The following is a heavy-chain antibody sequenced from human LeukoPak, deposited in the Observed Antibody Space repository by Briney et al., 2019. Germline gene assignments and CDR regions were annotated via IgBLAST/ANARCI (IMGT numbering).Heavy chain of an antibody. V-gene: IGHV3-48*02. CDR1: GFTFTNAW. D-gene: IGHD6-13*01. J-gene: IGHJ4*02. CDR2: ISSGSGTI. CDR3: ARGGLYSASWSDY. Sequence: GGSLRLSCAASGFTFTNAWMNWVRQAPGKGLEWLSYISSGSGTIYYADSVKGRFTISRDNAKNSLFLQMNSLRDEDTAVYYCARGGLYSASWSDYWGPGTLVTVSS.